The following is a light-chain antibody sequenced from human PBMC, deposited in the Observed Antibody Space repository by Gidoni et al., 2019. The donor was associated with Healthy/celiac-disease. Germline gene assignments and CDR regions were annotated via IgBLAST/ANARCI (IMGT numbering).Light chain of an antibody. J-gene: IGLJ2*01. CDR2: EEN. Sequence: NFMLTQPPSVSESPGQTVTISCTRSSGSIASNYVQWYQQRPGRSPTTVIYEENQRPSVVPELFSGSIDSSSNSASLTISGLKTEDEADYYCQSYDSSNPVVFGGGTKLTVL. CDR1: SGSIASNY. CDR3: QSYDSSNPVV. V-gene: IGLV6-57*01.